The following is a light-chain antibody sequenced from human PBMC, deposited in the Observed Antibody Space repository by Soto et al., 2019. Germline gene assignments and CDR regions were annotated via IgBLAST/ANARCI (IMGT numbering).Light chain of an antibody. CDR2: DVN. CDR1: SSDVGGYDY. V-gene: IGLV2-14*03. CDR3: SSYTTGSTPFYI. J-gene: IGLJ1*01. Sequence: QSALTQPASVSGSPGQSIGISCAGTSSDVGGYDYVSWYQQHPGKAPKLMIYDVNNRPSGVSNRFSGSKSGNTASLTISGLQAEDEADYYYSSYTTGSTPFYIFGTGTKLTVL.